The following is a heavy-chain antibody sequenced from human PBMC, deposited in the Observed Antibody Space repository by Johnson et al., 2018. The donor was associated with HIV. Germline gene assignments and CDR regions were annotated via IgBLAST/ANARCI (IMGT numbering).Heavy chain of an antibody. J-gene: IGHJ3*02. CDR1: VFTFDDYG. D-gene: IGHD7-27*01. CDR3: AKIPGANWGSPYDFDI. Sequence: VQLVESGGGVLRPGGSLRLAYAATVFTFDDYGMSWVRQGPGKGLEWVSGINWNGGNTDFADAVTGRFTISRDNSKDTLYLEMNSLRVEDTDVYYCAKIPGANWGSPYDFDIWGQGTMVTVSS. V-gene: IGHV3-20*03. CDR2: INWNGGNT.